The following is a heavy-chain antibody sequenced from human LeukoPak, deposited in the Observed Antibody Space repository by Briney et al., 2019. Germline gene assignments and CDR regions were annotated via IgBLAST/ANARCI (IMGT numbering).Heavy chain of an antibody. J-gene: IGHJ5*02. V-gene: IGHV4-30-4*08. CDR2: IYYNGST. Sequence: SETLSLTCSASGGPINSNNHYWSWIRQPPGKGLEWIGYIYYNGSTYYNPSLKSRVTISVDTSKNQFSLKLSSVTASDTAVDYCARTSLGGAWFDPWGQGTLVTVSS. CDR3: ARTSLGGAWFDP. CDR1: GGPINSNNHY. D-gene: IGHD3-10*01.